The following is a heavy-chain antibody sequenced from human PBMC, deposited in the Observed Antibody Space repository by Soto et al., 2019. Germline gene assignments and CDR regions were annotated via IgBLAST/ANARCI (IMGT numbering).Heavy chain of an antibody. CDR1: GYSFTNYW. CDR2: IYPGDSDT. CDR3: GRQTYYYGMDV. V-gene: IGHV5-51*01. J-gene: IGHJ6*02. Sequence: GESLKISCKGSGYSFTNYWIAWARQMPGKGLEWMGIIYPGDSDTRYSPSFQGQVTISADKSISTAYLQWSSLKASDSAIYYCGRQTYYYGMDVWGQGTTVTVSS.